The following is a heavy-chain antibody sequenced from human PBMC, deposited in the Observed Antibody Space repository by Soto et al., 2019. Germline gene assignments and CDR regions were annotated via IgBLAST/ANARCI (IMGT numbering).Heavy chain of an antibody. CDR1: GGSISSYY. CDR2: IYYSGST. D-gene: IGHD4-17*01. V-gene: IGHV4-59*01. CDR3: ARDRAGDYFDY. Sequence: SETLSLTCTVSGGSISSYYWSWIRQPPGKGLEWIGYIYYSGSTNYNPSLKSRVTISVDTSKNQFSLKLSSVTAADTAVYYCARDRAGDYFDYWGQGTLVTV. J-gene: IGHJ4*02.